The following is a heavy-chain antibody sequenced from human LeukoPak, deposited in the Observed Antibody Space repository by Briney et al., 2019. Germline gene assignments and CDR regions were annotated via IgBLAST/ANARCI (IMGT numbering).Heavy chain of an antibody. CDR2: ISYDGSNK. J-gene: IGHJ6*03. Sequence: PGGSLRLSCEASGFTFSSYAMHWVRQAPGKGLEWGAVISYDGSNKYYADSVKGRFTISRDNSKNTLYLQMNSLRAEDTAVYYCARAPEGSGPTYYYYYYMDVWGKGTTVTVSS. V-gene: IGHV3-30*04. CDR1: GFTFSSYA. D-gene: IGHD6-19*01. CDR3: ARAPEGSGPTYYYYYYMDV.